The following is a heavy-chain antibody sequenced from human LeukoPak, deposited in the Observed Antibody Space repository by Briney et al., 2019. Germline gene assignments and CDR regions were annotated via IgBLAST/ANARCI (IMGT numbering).Heavy chain of an antibody. CDR2: RSYDGSNK. V-gene: IGHV3-30-3*01. J-gene: IGHJ5*02. CDR1: GVTFSSYA. Sequence: GGSLRLSCAATGVTFSSYAMHLVRQAPGKGLEWVAVRSYDGSNKYYADSVKGRFTISRDNSKNTLYLQMNSLRAEDTAVYYCSITHCGGGCVGLNWFDPWGQGTLVTVSS. CDR3: SITHCGGGCVGLNWFDP. D-gene: IGHD2-21*02.